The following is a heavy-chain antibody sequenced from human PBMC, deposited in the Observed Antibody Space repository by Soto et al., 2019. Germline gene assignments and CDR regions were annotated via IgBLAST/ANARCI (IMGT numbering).Heavy chain of an antibody. V-gene: IGHV3-23*01. J-gene: IGHJ4*02. D-gene: IGHD2-2*01. CDR2: ISASGDRT. Sequence: EVQLLESGGGLVQPGGSLRLSCAASGFTFTTYTMSWVRQAPGKGLEWVSAISASGDRTYYADSVKGRFTISRDNSKNTLYLQMSSLRAEDTAIYYCAKDRHCSSTSCLFDYWGQGTLVTVSS. CDR3: AKDRHCSSTSCLFDY. CDR1: GFTFTTYT.